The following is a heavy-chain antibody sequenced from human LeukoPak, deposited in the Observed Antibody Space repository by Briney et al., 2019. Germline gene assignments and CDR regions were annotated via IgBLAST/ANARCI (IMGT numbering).Heavy chain of an antibody. Sequence: GGSLRLSCAASGFTFSSYWMHWVRQAPGKGLVWVSRINGDGSSTKFADSVKGRFTISRDNSKNTLYLQMNSLRAEDTAVFYCAKDLSSSSSGFDYWGQGTLVTVSS. CDR3: AKDLSSSSSGFDY. V-gene: IGHV3-74*01. CDR1: GFTFSSYW. D-gene: IGHD6-6*01. J-gene: IGHJ4*02. CDR2: INGDGSST.